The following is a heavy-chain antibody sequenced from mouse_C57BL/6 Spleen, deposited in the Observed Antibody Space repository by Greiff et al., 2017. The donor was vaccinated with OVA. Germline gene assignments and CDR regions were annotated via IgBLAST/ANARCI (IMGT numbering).Heavy chain of an antibody. CDR3: ARSGYYGSSYRDYFDY. J-gene: IGHJ2*01. Sequence: QVQLQQPGAELVKPGASVKMSCKASGYTFTSYWITWVKQRPGQGLEWIGDIYPGSGSTNYNEKFKSKATLTVDTSSSTAYMQLSSLTSEDSAVYYCARSGYYGSSYRDYFDYWGKGTTLTVSS. D-gene: IGHD1-1*01. CDR1: GYTFTSYW. CDR2: IYPGSGST. V-gene: IGHV1-55*01.